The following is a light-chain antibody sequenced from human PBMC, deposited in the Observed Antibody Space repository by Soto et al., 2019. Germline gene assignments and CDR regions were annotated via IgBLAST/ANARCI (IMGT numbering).Light chain of an antibody. CDR3: QTWGTGIRV. V-gene: IGLV4-69*01. J-gene: IGLJ1*01. Sequence: QLVLTQSPSASASLGASVKLTCTLSSGHSNYAIAWYQQQPEKGPRYLMKVNSDGSHRKGDGIPDRFSGSSSGAQRYLTISSLQSEDEADYYCQTWGTGIRVFGTGTKLTVL. CDR1: SGHSNYA. CDR2: VNSDGSH.